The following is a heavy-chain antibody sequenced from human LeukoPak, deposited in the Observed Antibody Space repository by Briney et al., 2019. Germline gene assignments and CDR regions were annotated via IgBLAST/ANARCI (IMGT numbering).Heavy chain of an antibody. V-gene: IGHV3-33*01. Sequence: GGSLRLSCATSGFTFSGYGMHWVRQAPGKGLEWVTVIWSDGSNKYYADSGKGRFTISRDNSKNTLYLQMNSLRAEDTAVYYCVRGYYAGRGHHFEYWGQGTLVTVSS. J-gene: IGHJ4*02. CDR3: VRGYYAGRGHHFEY. CDR2: IWSDGSNK. D-gene: IGHD3-22*01. CDR1: GFTFSGYG.